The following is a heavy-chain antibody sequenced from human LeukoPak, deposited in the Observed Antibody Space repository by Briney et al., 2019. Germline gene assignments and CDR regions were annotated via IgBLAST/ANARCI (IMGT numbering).Heavy chain of an antibody. CDR2: IYSSGTT. V-gene: IGHV4-4*07. CDR1: GGFISSYY. Sequence: SETLSLTCTVSGGFISSYYWSWIRQPAGKGLEWIGRIYSSGTTNYGPSLKSRVTMSVDTSKNQFSLKLSSVTAADTAVYFCTRDIVLPTAYWYFDLWGRGTLVTVSS. CDR3: TRDIVLPTAYWYFDL. J-gene: IGHJ2*01. D-gene: IGHD2-2*01.